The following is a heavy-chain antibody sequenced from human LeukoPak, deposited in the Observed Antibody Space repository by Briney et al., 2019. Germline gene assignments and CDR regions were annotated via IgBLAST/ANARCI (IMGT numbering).Heavy chain of an antibody. D-gene: IGHD3-22*01. CDR2: IIPILGIA. CDR1: GGTFSSYA. Sequence: SVKVSCKASGGTFSSYAISWVRQAPGQGLEWMGRIIPILGIANYAQKFQGRVTITADKSTSTAYMELSSLRSEDTAVYYCAKLDWAYDSIPTYYFDYWGQGTLVTVSS. V-gene: IGHV1-69*04. J-gene: IGHJ4*02. CDR3: AKLDWAYDSIPTYYFDY.